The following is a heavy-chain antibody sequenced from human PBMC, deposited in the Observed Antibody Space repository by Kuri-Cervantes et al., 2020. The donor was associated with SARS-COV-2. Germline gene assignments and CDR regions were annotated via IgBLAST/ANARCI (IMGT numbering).Heavy chain of an antibody. D-gene: IGHD3-10*01. Sequence: GGSLRLSCAASGFTFSSYAMSWVRQAPGKGLEWVSAISGSGGSTYYADSVKGRFTISRDNSKNTLYLQMNSLRDEDTAVYYCARGSGILLWFREAPHAFDIWGQGTMVTVSS. CDR2: ISGSGGST. J-gene: IGHJ3*02. V-gene: IGHV3-23*01. CDR1: GFTFSSYA. CDR3: ARGSGILLWFREAPHAFDI.